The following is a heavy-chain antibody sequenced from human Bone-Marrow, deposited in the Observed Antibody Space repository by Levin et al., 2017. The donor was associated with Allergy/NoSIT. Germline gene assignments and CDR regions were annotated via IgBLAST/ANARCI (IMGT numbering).Heavy chain of an antibody. Sequence: QAGGSLRLSCAASGFTLSSNWMHWVRQAPGKGLVWVSRINTDGSSTNYADSVKGRFTISRDIPKNTLYLQMNSLRVEDTAVYYGVHIARVGVNDFWGQGTLVTVSS. CDR3: VHIARVGVNDF. D-gene: IGHD2-8*01. V-gene: IGHV3-74*01. J-gene: IGHJ4*02. CDR1: GFTLSSNW. CDR2: INTDGSST.